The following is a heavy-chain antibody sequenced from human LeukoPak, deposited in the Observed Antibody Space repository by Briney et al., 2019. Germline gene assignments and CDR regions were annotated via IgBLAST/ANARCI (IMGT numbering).Heavy chain of an antibody. J-gene: IGHJ3*02. CDR2: IYYSGST. CDR1: GGSISSSSYY. V-gene: IGHV4-39*01. CDR3: ARQTLRLTDAFDI. Sequence: SETLSLTCTVSGGSISSSSYYWGWIRQPPGKGLEWIGSIYYSGSTYYNPSLKSRVTISVDTSKNQFSLKLNSVTAADTAVYYCARQTLRLTDAFDIWGQGTMVTVSS. D-gene: IGHD4/OR15-4a*01.